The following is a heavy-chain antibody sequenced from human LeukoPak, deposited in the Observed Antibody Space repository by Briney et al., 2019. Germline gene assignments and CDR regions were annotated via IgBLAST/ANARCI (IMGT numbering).Heavy chain of an antibody. CDR3: ARDKGTGYFDF. D-gene: IGHD1-1*01. CDR2: IYYSGTT. CDR1: GGSISTYQ. Sequence: SETLSLTCIVSGGSISTYQWSWIRQPPGKGLEWIGYIYYSGTTNYNPSLKSRVIISVDTSKNRFSLKLSSVTAADTAVYYCARDKGTGYFDFWGQGTLVSVS. J-gene: IGHJ4*02. V-gene: IGHV4-59*01.